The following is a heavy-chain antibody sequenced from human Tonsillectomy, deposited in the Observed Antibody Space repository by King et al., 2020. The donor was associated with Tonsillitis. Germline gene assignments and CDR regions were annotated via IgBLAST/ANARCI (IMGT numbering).Heavy chain of an antibody. D-gene: IGHD3-10*01. J-gene: IGHJ4*02. CDR1: GFTFSSYA. Sequence: EVQLVQSGGGLVQPGGSLRLSCAASGFTFSSYAMSWVRQAPGKGLEWVSGISVSITYYTDSVKGRFTISRDNSKNTLYLQMNSLRAEDTAVYYCVKEGYYGSGSYFDYWGLGTLVTVSS. V-gene: IGHV3-23*04. CDR3: VKEGYYGSGSYFDY. CDR2: ISVSIT.